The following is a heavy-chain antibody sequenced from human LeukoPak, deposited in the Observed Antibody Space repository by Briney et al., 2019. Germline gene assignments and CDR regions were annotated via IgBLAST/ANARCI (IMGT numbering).Heavy chain of an antibody. J-gene: IGHJ4*02. CDR2: INPNSGGT. V-gene: IGHV1-2*02. CDR3: ARDKGRYGSGSMFDY. D-gene: IGHD3-10*01. Sequence: ASVKVSCKASGYTFTGYYMHWVRQAPGQGLEWMGWINPNSGGTNYAQKFQGRVTMTRDTSISTAYMELSRLRSDDTAVYYCARDKGRYGSGSMFDYWGQGTLVTVSS. CDR1: GYTFTGYY.